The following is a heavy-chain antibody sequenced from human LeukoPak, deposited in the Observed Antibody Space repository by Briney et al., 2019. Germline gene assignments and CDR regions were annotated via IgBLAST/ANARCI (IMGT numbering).Heavy chain of an antibody. CDR1: GYSFTNYW. Sequence: TGESLKISCKGSGYSFTNYWIGWVRQMPGKGLEGMGIIYPGDSNTRYRPSFQGQVTISADKFIRTAYLQWSSLKDSDTAIYYCARRDGSGSYTWFDPWGQGTLVTVSS. D-gene: IGHD3-10*01. V-gene: IGHV5-51*01. CDR2: IYPGDSNT. CDR3: ARRDGSGSYTWFDP. J-gene: IGHJ5*02.